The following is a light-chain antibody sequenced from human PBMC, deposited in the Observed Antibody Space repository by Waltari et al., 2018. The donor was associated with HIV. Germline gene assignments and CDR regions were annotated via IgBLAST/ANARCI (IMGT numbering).Light chain of an antibody. CDR2: EVF. V-gene: IGLV2-8*01. Sequence: QSALTQPPSASGSPGQSVTISCTGKASDVGAYNYVSWYQQHPGKPPKLIIYEVFKRPSGVPDLFSGSKSGNTASLTVSGLQAEDEANYYCASYAGRNTLVFGGGTKLTVL. CDR1: ASDVGAYNY. J-gene: IGLJ2*01. CDR3: ASYAGRNTLV.